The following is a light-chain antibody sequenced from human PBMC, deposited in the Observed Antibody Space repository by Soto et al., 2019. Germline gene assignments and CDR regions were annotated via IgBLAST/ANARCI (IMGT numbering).Light chain of an antibody. CDR3: QQYYSTPYT. J-gene: IGKJ2*01. V-gene: IGKV4-1*01. CDR2: WAS. CDR1: QSVLYSSNNKNY. Sequence: DIVMTQSPDSLAVSLGERATINCKSSQSVLYSSNNKNYLAWYQHKPGQPPKLLMYWASTRESGVPDRVSGSGSGTIFTLTISSLQAEDVAVYYCQQYYSTPYTFGQGTKLAIK.